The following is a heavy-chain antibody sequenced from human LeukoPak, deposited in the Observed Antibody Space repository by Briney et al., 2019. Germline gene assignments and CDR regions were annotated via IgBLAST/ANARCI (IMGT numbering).Heavy chain of an antibody. CDR3: ARGAYYFDY. Sequence: GGSLRLSCAASGFTFSSYYMTWVRQAPGKGLEWVSYISGSSGTKYYADSVEGRVTISRDNAKNSLYLQMNSLRDEDTAVYYCARGAYYFDYWGQGTLVTVSS. CDR2: ISGSSGTK. D-gene: IGHD3-16*01. J-gene: IGHJ4*02. V-gene: IGHV3-48*02. CDR1: GFTFSSYY.